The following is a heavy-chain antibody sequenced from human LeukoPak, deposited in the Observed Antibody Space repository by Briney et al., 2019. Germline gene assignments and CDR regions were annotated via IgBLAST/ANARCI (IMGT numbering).Heavy chain of an antibody. V-gene: IGHV3-7*01. Sequence: PGGSLRLSCAASRFTFSIYSMTWVRQAPGKGLEWVANIKQDGSERYYVDSVKGRFIVSRDNGKNSLYLQMNDLRAEDTAVYYCARGDDRQSGSYSGFDYWGQGALVTVSS. CDR2: IKQDGSER. CDR1: RFTFSIYS. D-gene: IGHD3-10*01. J-gene: IGHJ4*02. CDR3: ARGDDRQSGSYSGFDY.